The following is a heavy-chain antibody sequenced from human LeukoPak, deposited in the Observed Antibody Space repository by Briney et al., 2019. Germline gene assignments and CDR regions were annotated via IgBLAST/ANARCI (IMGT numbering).Heavy chain of an antibody. CDR3: ARTRWQWLVQASLGYFDY. Sequence: GESLKISCKGSGYSYTSYWIGWVRQMPGKGLEWMAIIYPGDSDTRYSPSFQGQVTISADKSISTAYLQWSSLKASDTAMYYCARTRWQWLVQASLGYFDYWGQGTLVTVSS. J-gene: IGHJ4*02. D-gene: IGHD6-19*01. CDR1: GYSYTSYW. CDR2: IYPGDSDT. V-gene: IGHV5-51*01.